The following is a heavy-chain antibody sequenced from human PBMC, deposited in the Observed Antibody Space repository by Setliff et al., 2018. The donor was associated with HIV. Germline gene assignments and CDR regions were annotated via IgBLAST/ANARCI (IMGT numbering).Heavy chain of an antibody. D-gene: IGHD6-19*01. CDR1: GYSFSSYW. Sequence: PGESLKISCQASGYSFSSYWIGWVRQMPGKGLEWMGRIDPSDSYINYGPSFQGHVTISADKSTNTAFLQWSSLKASDSAMYYCSRGIAVAGHDFANTPGDIWGQGTMVTVSS. V-gene: IGHV5-10-1*01. CDR3: SRGIAVAGHDFANTPGDI. CDR2: IDPSDSYI. J-gene: IGHJ3*02.